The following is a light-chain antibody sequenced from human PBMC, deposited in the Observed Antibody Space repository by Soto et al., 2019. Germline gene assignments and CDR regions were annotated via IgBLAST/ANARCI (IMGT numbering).Light chain of an antibody. CDR3: HQYDSSPLT. CDR1: QSVSSSY. CDR2: GAS. Sequence: EIVLTQSPGTLSLSPGERATLSCRASQSVSSSYLAWYQQKPGQAPRLLIYGASSRATAIPDRFSGSGSGTDFTLLISRLEPEDLAVYYCHQYDSSPLTFGGGTKVEIK. J-gene: IGKJ4*01. V-gene: IGKV3-20*01.